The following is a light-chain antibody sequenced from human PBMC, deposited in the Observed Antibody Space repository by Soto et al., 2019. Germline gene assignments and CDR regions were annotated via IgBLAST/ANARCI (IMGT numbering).Light chain of an antibody. CDR1: QGISSY. CDR3: QQLNSYPLT. CDR2: AAS. J-gene: IGKJ4*01. Sequence: DIQLTQSPSFLSASVGDRVTITCRASQGISSYLAWYQQKPGKAPKLLIYAASTLQSGVPSRFSGSGSGTEFTLKISSLQPEDAATYYCQQLNSYPLTFGGGTKVAIK. V-gene: IGKV1-9*01.